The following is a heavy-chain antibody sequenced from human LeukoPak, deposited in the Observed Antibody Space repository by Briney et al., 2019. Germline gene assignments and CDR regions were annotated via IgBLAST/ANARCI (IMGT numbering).Heavy chain of an antibody. V-gene: IGHV1-18*01. CDR1: GYTFSTYG. Sequence: ASVKVSCKTSGYTFSTYGISWVRQAPGQGLERMGWISAYNGNTNYAQKLQGRVTMTTDTSTSTAYMELRSLRSDDTAVYYCARLLDSSSRPRSYYFDYWGQGTLVTVSS. D-gene: IGHD6-13*01. CDR3: ARLLDSSSRPRSYYFDY. CDR2: ISAYNGNT. J-gene: IGHJ4*02.